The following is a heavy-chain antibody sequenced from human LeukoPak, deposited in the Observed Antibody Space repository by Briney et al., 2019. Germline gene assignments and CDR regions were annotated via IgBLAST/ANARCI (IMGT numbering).Heavy chain of an antibody. Sequence: GGSLRLSCAASGFTFSSYELIWVRQAPGRGLEGVSDINPSGARRYYADSVKGRFTISRDNAKNSLYLQMNSLRAEDTGVYYCSREGSDGYNFDYWGQGTLVTVSS. J-gene: IGHJ4*02. CDR2: INPSGARR. D-gene: IGHD5-24*01. V-gene: IGHV3-48*03. CDR3: SREGSDGYNFDY. CDR1: GFTFSSYE.